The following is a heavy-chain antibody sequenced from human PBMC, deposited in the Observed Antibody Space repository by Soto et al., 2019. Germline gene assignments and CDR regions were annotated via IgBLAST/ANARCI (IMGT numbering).Heavy chain of an antibody. V-gene: IGHV3-49*04. Sequence: PRLSCTASGFTFGDYAMSWVRQTPGRALEWVGFIRSKAYGGTTEYAASVKRRFTISRDDSKSIAYLQMNSLKTEDTAVYYCTRGKQQLVKVVPYYYYYGMDVWGQGTSVTVSS. D-gene: IGHD6-13*01. CDR2: IRSKAYGGTT. CDR3: TRGKQQLVKVVPYYYYYGMDV. J-gene: IGHJ6*02. CDR1: GFTFGDYA.